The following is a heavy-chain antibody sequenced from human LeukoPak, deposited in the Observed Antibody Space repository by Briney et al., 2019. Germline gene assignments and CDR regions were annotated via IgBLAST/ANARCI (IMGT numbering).Heavy chain of an antibody. Sequence: PGGSLRLSCAASGFTFSSYDMNWVRQAPGKGLEWVSGISGSGGRTYYADSVKGRFTISRDNSKNTLYLQMNSLRAEDTAVYYCANYHDAFDIWGQGTMVTVSS. CDR1: GFTFSSYD. J-gene: IGHJ3*02. CDR3: ANYHDAFDI. CDR2: ISGSGGRT. V-gene: IGHV3-23*01. D-gene: IGHD1-14*01.